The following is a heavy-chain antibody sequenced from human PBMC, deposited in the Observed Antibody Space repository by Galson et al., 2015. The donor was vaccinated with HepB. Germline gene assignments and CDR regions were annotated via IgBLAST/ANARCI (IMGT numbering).Heavy chain of an antibody. CDR3: ARVLGKGIVGAIDAFDI. CDR1: GYNFTSYY. Sequence: SVKVSCKASGYNFTSYYMHWVRQAPGQGLEWMGIINPSGGSTSYAQKFQGRVTMTRDTSTSTVYMELSSLRSEDTAVYYCARVLGKGIVGAIDAFDIWGQGTMVTVSS. CDR2: INPSGGST. D-gene: IGHD1-26*01. J-gene: IGHJ3*02. V-gene: IGHV1-46*03.